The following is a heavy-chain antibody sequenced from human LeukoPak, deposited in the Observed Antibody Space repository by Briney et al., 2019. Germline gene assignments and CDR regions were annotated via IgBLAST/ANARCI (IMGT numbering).Heavy chain of an antibody. CDR3: ARVDYGSGSYPIDY. CDR2: ISSSSRYI. Sequence: GGSLRLSCAASGFTFRSYSMNWVRQAPGKGLEWISSISSSSRYIYYADSVKGRFTISRDNAKNSLYLQMNSLRAEDTAVYYCARVDYGSGSYPIDYWGQGTLVTVSS. CDR1: GFTFRSYS. J-gene: IGHJ4*02. V-gene: IGHV3-21*01. D-gene: IGHD3-10*01.